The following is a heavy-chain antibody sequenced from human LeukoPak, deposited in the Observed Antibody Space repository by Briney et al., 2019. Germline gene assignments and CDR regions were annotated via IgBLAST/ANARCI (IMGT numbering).Heavy chain of an antibody. CDR2: INTDGMST. V-gene: IGHV3-74*01. CDR1: GFTLSTYW. CDR3: ARFSSGKNRYYFDY. D-gene: IGHD3-10*01. J-gene: IGHJ4*02. Sequence: GGSLRLSCATSGFTLSTYWMHWVRQAPGKGLVWVSRINTDGMSTSSADSVKGRFTISRDNAKNSLYLQMNSLRAEDTAVYYCARFSSGKNRYYFDYWGQGTLVTVSS.